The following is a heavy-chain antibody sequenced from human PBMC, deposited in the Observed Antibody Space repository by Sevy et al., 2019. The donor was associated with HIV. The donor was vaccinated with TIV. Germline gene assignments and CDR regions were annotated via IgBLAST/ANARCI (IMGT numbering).Heavy chain of an antibody. Sequence: GGSLRLSCAVSGFNFNRYSMSWVRQAPGKGLEWVSTLSFGCGKINYADSVKGRFIISGDDSENTLYLQMNSLRAEDTAVYYCAREGCSRPHDYWGQGTLVTVSS. J-gene: IGHJ4*02. V-gene: IGHV3-23*01. D-gene: IGHD2-2*01. CDR3: AREGCSRPHDY. CDR1: GFNFNRYS. CDR2: LSFGCGKI.